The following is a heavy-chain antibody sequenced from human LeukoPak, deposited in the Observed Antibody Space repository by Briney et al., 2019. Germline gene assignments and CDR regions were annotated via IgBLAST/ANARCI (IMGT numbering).Heavy chain of an antibody. CDR1: GYTFTSYY. V-gene: IGHV1-18*04. Sequence: ASVKVSCKASGYTFTSYYMHWVRQAPGQGLEWMGWISAYSGNTNYAQKFQGRVTMTTDTSTSTAYMELRSLRSDDTAVYYCARSRVGATRLDYWGQGTLVTVSP. D-gene: IGHD1-26*01. J-gene: IGHJ4*02. CDR3: ARSRVGATRLDY. CDR2: ISAYSGNT.